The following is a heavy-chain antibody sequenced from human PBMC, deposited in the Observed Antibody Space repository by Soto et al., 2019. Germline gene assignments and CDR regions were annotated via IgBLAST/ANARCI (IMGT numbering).Heavy chain of an antibody. CDR2: IYHGGGT. CDR1: GDSISIGGYS. D-gene: IGHD3-3*01. J-gene: IGHJ6*02. V-gene: IGHV4-30-2*01. CDR3: ARVLGDFWAPSYGMDV. Sequence: SETLSLTCDVSGDSISIGGYSWNWLRQPPGKGLQWIGYIYHGGGTYYNPSLKSRVTISVDTSKNHFSLKLSSVTAADTAVYYCARVLGDFWAPSYGMDVWGQGTTVTVSS.